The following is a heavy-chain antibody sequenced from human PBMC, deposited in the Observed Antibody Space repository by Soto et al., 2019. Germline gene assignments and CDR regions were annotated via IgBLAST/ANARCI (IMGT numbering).Heavy chain of an antibody. V-gene: IGHV4-30-4*01. CDR3: ARQSLLWFGELLSSWFDP. CDR2: IYYSGST. J-gene: IGHJ5*02. D-gene: IGHD3-10*01. CDR1: GGSISSGDYY. Sequence: SETLSLTCTVSGGSISSGDYYWSWIRQPPGKGLEWIGYIYYSGSTYYNPSLKSRVTISVDTSKNQFSLKLSSVTAADTAVYYFARQSLLWFGELLSSWFDPWGQGTLVTVSS.